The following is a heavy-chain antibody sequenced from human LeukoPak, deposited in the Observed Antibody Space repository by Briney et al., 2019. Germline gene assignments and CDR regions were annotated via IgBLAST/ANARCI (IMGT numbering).Heavy chain of an antibody. CDR3: ATSPSCSGGSCYLFDY. D-gene: IGHD2-15*01. J-gene: IGHJ4*02. V-gene: IGHV3-23*01. Sequence: GGSLRLSCAASGFTFSSYAMSWVRQAPGKGLEWVSAISGSGGSTYCADSVKGRFTISRDNSKNTLYLQMNSLRAEDTAVYYCATSPSCSGGSCYLFDYWGQGTLVTVSS. CDR1: GFTFSSYA. CDR2: ISGSGGST.